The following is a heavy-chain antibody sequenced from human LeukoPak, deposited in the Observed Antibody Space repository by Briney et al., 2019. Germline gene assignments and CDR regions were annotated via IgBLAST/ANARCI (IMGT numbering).Heavy chain of an antibody. Sequence: ASVKVSCKASGYTFSNYLIHWVRQAPGQGLEWMGIINPSGGSTSYARKFQGRVTMTRDTSTSTVYMELSSLRSEDTAVYYCARDLGLRGVTNWFDPWGQGTLVTVSS. CDR3: ARDLGLRGVTNWFDP. CDR1: GYTFSNYL. D-gene: IGHD3-10*01. V-gene: IGHV1-46*01. J-gene: IGHJ5*02. CDR2: INPSGGST.